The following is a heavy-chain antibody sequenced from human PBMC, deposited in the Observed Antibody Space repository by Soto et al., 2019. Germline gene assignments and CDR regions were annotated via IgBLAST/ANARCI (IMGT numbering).Heavy chain of an antibody. V-gene: IGHV1-69*01. CDR2: IIPIFGTA. D-gene: IGHD2-2*02. CDR3: ARDGCSSTSCYTGYYYYYGMDV. CDR1: GGTFSSYA. J-gene: IGHJ6*02. Sequence: QVQLVQSGAEVKKPGSSVKVSCKASGGTFSSYAISSVRQAPGQGLEWMGGIIPIFGTANYAQKFQGRVTITADESTSTAYMELSSLRSEDTAVYYCARDGCSSTSCYTGYYYYYGMDVWGQGTTVTVSS.